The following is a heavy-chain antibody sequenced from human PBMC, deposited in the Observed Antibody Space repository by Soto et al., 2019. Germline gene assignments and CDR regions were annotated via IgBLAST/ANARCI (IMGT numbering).Heavy chain of an antibody. CDR2: IIPISETT. CDR1: GGTFSSYA. CDR3: ARSQGSSTSLEIYYYYYSGMDV. D-gene: IGHD2-2*01. J-gene: IGHJ6*02. V-gene: IGHV1-69*01. Sequence: QVQLVQSGAEVKKPGSSVKVSCKASGGTFSSYAISWVRQAPGQGLEWMGGIIPISETTNYAQKFQGRVTITADESKSTAYMELSSLRSEDTAVYYCARSQGSSTSLEIYYYYYSGMDVWCQGTTVTVSS.